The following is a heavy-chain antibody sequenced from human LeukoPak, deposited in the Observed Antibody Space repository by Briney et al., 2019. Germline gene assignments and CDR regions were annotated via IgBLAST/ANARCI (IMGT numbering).Heavy chain of an antibody. J-gene: IGHJ3*02. CDR3: ARDARQVVRKSAFDI. CDR2: ISSSSSTTI. Sequence: PGGSLRLSCAASGFTVSSNYMNWVRQAPGKGPEWLSYISSSSSTTIYYADSVKGRFTISRDNAQNSLYLLMNSLRAEDTAVYYCARDARQVVRKSAFDIWGQGTMVTVSP. D-gene: IGHD6-6*01. CDR1: GFTVSSNY. V-gene: IGHV3-48*01.